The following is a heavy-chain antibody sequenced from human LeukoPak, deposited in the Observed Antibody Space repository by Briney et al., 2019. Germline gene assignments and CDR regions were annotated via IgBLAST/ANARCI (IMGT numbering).Heavy chain of an antibody. CDR2: ISAYSLNT. CDR3: ARCGTTWCDP. D-gene: IGHD4-17*01. V-gene: IGHV1-18*01. CDR1: GYTFTSYG. Sequence: ASVKVSCKASGYTFTSYGISWVRQAPGQGLEWMGWISAYSLNTNYAQNFQGRVTMTTDTSTSTAYMELRSLRSDDTAVYYCARCGTTWCDPWGLGTLVTVSS. J-gene: IGHJ5*02.